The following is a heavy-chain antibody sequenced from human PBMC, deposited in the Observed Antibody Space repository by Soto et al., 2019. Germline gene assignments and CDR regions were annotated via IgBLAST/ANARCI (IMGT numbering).Heavy chain of an antibody. CDR2: ISAYHGHT. J-gene: IGHJ4*02. CDR1: GYTFTSYG. D-gene: IGHD1-7*01. V-gene: IGHV1-18*01. CDR3: VRDQGWNFYY. Sequence: QVQLVQSGAEVKKPGASVKVSCKASGYTFTSYGLGWVRQAPGQGLEWMGWISAYHGHTNHAQKLQGSVTMTTDTFATTASMVLSSQRSDDTAVYFFVRDQGWNFYYWGQGTLVTVSS.